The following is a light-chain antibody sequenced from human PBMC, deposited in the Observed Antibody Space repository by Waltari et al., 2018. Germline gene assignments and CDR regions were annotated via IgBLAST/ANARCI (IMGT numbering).Light chain of an antibody. CDR2: AAA. CDR1: QSVRSS. Sequence: EIVMTQSPATLSVSPGERATLSCRASQSVRSSFLAWYQQKPGQAPRPLIYAAATRATNIPDRFSGSGSGTEVTLTISSLQSEDFAMYYCQQYNTWPLTLGGGTKVEIK. CDR3: QQYNTWPLT. V-gene: IGKV3-15*01. J-gene: IGKJ4*01.